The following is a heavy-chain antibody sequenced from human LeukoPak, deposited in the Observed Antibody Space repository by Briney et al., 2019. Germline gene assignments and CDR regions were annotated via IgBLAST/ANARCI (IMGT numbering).Heavy chain of an antibody. V-gene: IGHV3-23*01. J-gene: IGHJ4*02. CDR2: LSGSGDST. CDR1: GFTFSSYG. Sequence: PGRSLRLSCAASGFTFSSYGMHWVRQAPGKGLEWVSTLSGSGDSTFYADSVKGRFTISRDNSKNTLYLQMNSLRAEDTAVYYCATPLPSYSYDSSGYSFDYWGQGTLVTVSS. D-gene: IGHD3-22*01. CDR3: ATPLPSYSYDSSGYSFDY.